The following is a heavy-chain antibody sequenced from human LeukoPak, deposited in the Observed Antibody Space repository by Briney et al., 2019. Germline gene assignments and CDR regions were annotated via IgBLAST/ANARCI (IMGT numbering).Heavy chain of an antibody. J-gene: IGHJ4*02. V-gene: IGHV6-1*01. CDR2: TYYRSKWYN. CDR3: SRDYTATAVNYFDY. CDR1: GDSVSSNSAA. D-gene: IGHD6-13*01. Sequence: SQTLSLTCSISGDSVSSNSAAWNWIRQSPSRGLEWLGRTYYRSKWYNDYAFSVTSRIPINADTSENQFSLQLNSVTPEDTAVYYCSRDYTATAVNYFDYWGQGTLVTVSS.